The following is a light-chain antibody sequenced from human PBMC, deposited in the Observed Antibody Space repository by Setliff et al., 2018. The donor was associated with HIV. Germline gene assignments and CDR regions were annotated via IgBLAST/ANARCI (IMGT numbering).Light chain of an antibody. Sequence: QSALTQPRSVSASPGQAVTISCTATSSDVVNYVSWYQQHPGRAPKFIIYDVTKRPSGVPDRFSGSRSGNTAFLTISGLQGEDEADYYCCSYTGSYTYVFGSGTKVTVL. J-gene: IGLJ1*01. CDR3: CSYTGSYTYV. V-gene: IGLV2-11*01. CDR1: SSDVVNY. CDR2: DVT.